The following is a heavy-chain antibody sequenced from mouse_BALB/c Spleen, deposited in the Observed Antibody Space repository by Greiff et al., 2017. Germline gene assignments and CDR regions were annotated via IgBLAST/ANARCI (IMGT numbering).Heavy chain of an antibody. J-gene: IGHJ4*01. D-gene: IGHD1-1*01. CDR3: ARPYYGSSYYAMDY. CDR2: ISSGSSTI. V-gene: IGHV5-17*02. Sequence: EVMLVESGGGLVQPGGSRKLSCAASGFTFSSFGMHWVRQAPEKGLEWVAYISSGSSTIYYADTVKGRFTISRDNPKNTLFLQMTSLRSEDTAMYYSARPYYGSSYYAMDYWGQGTSVTVSS. CDR1: GFTFSSFG.